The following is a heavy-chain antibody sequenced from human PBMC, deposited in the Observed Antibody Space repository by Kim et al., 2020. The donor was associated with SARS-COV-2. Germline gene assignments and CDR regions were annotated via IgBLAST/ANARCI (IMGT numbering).Heavy chain of an antibody. CDR3: ARDGDITGTPEYYFDY. CDR1: GFTLISYA. V-gene: IGHV3-30-3*01. D-gene: IGHD1-7*01. J-gene: IGHJ4*02. Sequence: GGSLRLSCAASGFTLISYAMHWVRQAPGKGLGWVAVISHDGSDKFYADSVKGRFTISRDTSKNTVYLQMNSLRGEDTGVYYCARDGDITGTPEYYFDYWGQGTLVTVSS. CDR2: ISHDGSDK.